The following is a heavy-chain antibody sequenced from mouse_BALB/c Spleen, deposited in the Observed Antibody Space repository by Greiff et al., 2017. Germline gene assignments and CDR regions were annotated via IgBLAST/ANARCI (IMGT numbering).Heavy chain of an antibody. CDR2: ISSGSSTI. J-gene: IGHJ2*01. CDR1: GFTFSSFG. Sequence: EVQLVESGGGLVQPGGSRKLSCAASGFTFSSFGMHWVRQAPEKGLEWVAYISSGSSTIYYADTVKGRFTISRDNPKNTLFLQMTSLRSEDTAMYYCARSAYDYDDYFDYWGQGTTLTVSS. CDR3: ARSAYDYDDYFDY. V-gene: IGHV5-17*02. D-gene: IGHD2-4*01.